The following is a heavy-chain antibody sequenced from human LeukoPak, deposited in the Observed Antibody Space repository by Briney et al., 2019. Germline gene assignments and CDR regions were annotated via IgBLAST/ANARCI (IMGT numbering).Heavy chain of an antibody. CDR2: IYYSGST. Sequence: PSETLSLTCTVSGGSISSYYWSWIRQPPGKGLEWIGYIYYSGSTNYNPSLKSRVTISVDASKNQFSLKLSSVTAADTAVYYCARGKTKYCSSTSCLDLDVWGQGTTVTVSS. V-gene: IGHV4-59*12. J-gene: IGHJ6*02. CDR1: GGSISSYY. CDR3: ARGKTKYCSSTSCLDLDV. D-gene: IGHD2-2*01.